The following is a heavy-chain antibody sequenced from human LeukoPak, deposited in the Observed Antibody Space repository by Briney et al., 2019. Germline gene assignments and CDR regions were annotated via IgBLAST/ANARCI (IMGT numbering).Heavy chain of an antibody. D-gene: IGHD2-21*02. CDR2: ISYDGNNK. Sequence: PGGSLRLSCAASGFTFSSYDMHWVRQAPGKGLEWVAVISYDGNNKYYADSVKGRFTISRDNSKNALYVQVNSLRAEDTAVYYCATDLRDLYYFDYWGQGTLVTVPS. CDR3: ATDLRDLYYFDY. V-gene: IGHV3-30-3*01. CDR1: GFTFSSYD. J-gene: IGHJ4*02.